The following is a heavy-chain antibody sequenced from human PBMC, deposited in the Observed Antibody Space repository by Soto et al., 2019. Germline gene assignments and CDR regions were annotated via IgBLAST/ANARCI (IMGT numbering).Heavy chain of an antibody. CDR1: GFTFSSYA. Sequence: GGSLRLSCAASGFTFSSYAMHWGRQAPGKGLEWVAVISYDGSNKYYADSVKGRFTISRDNSKNTLYLQMNSLRAEDTAVYYCAREGDNYDFWSGSPSHAFDIWGQGTMVTVSS. D-gene: IGHD3-3*01. CDR3: AREGDNYDFWSGSPSHAFDI. V-gene: IGHV3-30-3*01. CDR2: ISYDGSNK. J-gene: IGHJ3*02.